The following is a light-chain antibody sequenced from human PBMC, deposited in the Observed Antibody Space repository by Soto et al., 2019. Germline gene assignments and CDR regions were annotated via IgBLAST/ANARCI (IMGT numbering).Light chain of an antibody. Sequence: QSVLTQPASVSGSPGQSITISCTGTSSDVGGYNYVSWYQQHPGKAPKLMIYDVSNRPSGVSNRFSGSKSGNTASLTISGLQAEDEADYYGSAYTSSSTHVVFGGGTKLTVL. CDR2: DVS. J-gene: IGLJ2*01. CDR1: SSDVGGYNY. CDR3: SAYTSSSTHVV. V-gene: IGLV2-14*01.